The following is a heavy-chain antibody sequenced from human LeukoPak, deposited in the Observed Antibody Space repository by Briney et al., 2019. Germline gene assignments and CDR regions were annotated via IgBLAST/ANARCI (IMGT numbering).Heavy chain of an antibody. CDR3: ARVSKEGNYYDSSGYLD. J-gene: IGHJ4*02. Sequence: ASVKVSCKASGYTFTSYYMHWVRQAPGQGLEWMGIINPSGGSTSYAQKFQGRVTMTRDMSTSTVYMELSSLRSEDTAVYYCARVSKEGNYYDSSGYLDWGQGTLVTVSS. CDR1: GYTFTSYY. CDR2: INPSGGST. V-gene: IGHV1-46*01. D-gene: IGHD3-22*01.